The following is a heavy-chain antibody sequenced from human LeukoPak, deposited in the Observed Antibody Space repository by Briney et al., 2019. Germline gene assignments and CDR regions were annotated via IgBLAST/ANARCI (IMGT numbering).Heavy chain of an antibody. V-gene: IGHV3-21*01. CDR2: ISSSSSYI. J-gene: IGHJ4*02. CDR1: GFTFSSYS. D-gene: IGHD3-22*01. CDR3: ARDGPYYHDSSGFDY. Sequence: GGSLRLSCAASGFTFSSYSMNWVRQAPGKGLEWVSSISSSSSYIYYADSVKGRFTISRDNAKNSLYLQMNSLRAEDTAVYYCARDGPYYHDSSGFDYWGQGTLVTVSS.